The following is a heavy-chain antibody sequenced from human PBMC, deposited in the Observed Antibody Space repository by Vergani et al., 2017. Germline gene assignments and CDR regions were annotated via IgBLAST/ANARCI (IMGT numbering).Heavy chain of an antibody. Sequence: EVQLVESGGGLVQPGGSLKLSCAASGFTFSGSVMHWVRPASGKGRGWVGRIRSKGNSYATAYVASVKGRFTISRDDSKNTAYLQMNSLKTEDTAVYYWTIAVAGSSDWFDPWGQGTLVTVSS. CDR1: GFTFSGSV. J-gene: IGHJ5*02. V-gene: IGHV3-73*01. D-gene: IGHD6-19*01. CDR3: TIAVAGSSDWFDP. CDR2: IRSKGNSYAT.